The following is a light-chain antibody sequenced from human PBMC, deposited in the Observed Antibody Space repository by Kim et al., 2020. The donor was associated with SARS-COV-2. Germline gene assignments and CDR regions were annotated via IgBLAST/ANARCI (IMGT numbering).Light chain of an antibody. CDR1: HSVTNN. V-gene: IGKV3-15*01. J-gene: IGKJ1*01. Sequence: VSPGESATPSRRTRHSVTNNVAWYQQKPGQAPRLLIYGASTRATGIPARFSGSGSGTEFTLTISSLQSEDFADYYCQQYNNWPLFGQGTKVEIK. CDR2: GAS. CDR3: QQYNNWPL.